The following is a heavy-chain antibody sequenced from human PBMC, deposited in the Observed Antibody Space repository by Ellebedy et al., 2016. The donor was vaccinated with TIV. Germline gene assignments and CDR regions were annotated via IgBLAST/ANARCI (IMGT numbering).Heavy chain of an antibody. D-gene: IGHD2-21*01. CDR3: AREVGGGGAY. CDR2: IKQDGSEI. Sequence: GESLKISXAASGFTFSTYWMHWVRQAPGKGLEWAANIKQDGSEIYYVDSVKGRFTISRDNAKSSLYLQMNSLRADDTAVYYCAREVGGGGAYWGQGTLVTVSS. J-gene: IGHJ4*02. CDR1: GFTFSTYW. V-gene: IGHV3-7*01.